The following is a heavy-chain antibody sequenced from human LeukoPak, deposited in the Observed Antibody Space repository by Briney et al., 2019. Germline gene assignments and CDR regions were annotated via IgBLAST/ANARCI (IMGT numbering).Heavy chain of an antibody. CDR2: INPSGGST. V-gene: IGHV1-46*01. D-gene: IGHD2-21*02. CDR1: GYTFTGYY. J-gene: IGHJ4*02. CDR3: ARDVAFCGGDCYPTDY. Sequence: GASVKVSCKASGYTFTGYYMHWVRQAPGQGLEWMGIINPSGGSTSYAQKFQGRVTMTRDMSTSTVYMELSSLRSEDTAVYYCARDVAFCGGDCYPTDYWGQGTLVTVSS.